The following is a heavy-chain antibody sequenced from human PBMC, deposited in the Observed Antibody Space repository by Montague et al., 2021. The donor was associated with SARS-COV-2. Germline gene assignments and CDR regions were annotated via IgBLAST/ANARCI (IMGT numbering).Heavy chain of an antibody. J-gene: IGHJ4*02. CDR3: VRDLGWNEDY. Sequence: SLRLSCEAYGFTFRNYWMHRVRQVPGKGLVWVSRINNDGSRITYXDSVRGRFTISRDNAKNTVYLQLSSLRVDDTAVYYCVRDLGWNEDYWGQGTLVTVSS. CDR1: GFTFRNYW. D-gene: IGHD1-1*01. CDR2: INNDGSRI. V-gene: IGHV3-74*03.